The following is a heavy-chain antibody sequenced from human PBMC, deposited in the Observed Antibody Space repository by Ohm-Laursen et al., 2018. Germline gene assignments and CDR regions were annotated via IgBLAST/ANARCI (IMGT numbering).Heavy chain of an antibody. CDR3: AKDLTFGVVVRWGYFDY. D-gene: IGHD3-3*01. V-gene: IGHV3-23*01. CDR1: GFTFTQAW. CDR2: ISVSGSGGST. Sequence: SLRLSCSASGFTFTQAWMSWVRQAPGKGLEWVSSISVSGSGGSTYYADSVKGRFTISRDNSKNTLYLQMNSLRAEDTAVYYCAKDLTFGVVVRWGYFDYWGQGTLVTVSS. J-gene: IGHJ4*02.